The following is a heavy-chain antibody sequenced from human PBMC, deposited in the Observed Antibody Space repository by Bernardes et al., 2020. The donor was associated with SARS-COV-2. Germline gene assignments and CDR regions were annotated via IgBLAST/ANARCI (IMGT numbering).Heavy chain of an antibody. V-gene: IGHV3-23*01. CDR3: AKDDDRPLFGAPGFDS. Sequence: SLRLSCAASGFTFTKYDMSWVRQAPGKGLEWVSGISGSGNTTYYADSVKGRFTISRDNSKNTLFLQMDSLRAEDTAVSYCAKDDDRPLFGAPGFDSWGQGTLVTVSS. J-gene: IGHJ4*02. CDR1: GFTFTKYD. D-gene: IGHD3-3*01. CDR2: ISGSGNTT.